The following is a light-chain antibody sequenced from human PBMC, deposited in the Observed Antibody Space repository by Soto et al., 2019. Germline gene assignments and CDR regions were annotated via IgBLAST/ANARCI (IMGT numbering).Light chain of an antibody. CDR1: QSVSSF. V-gene: IGKV3-11*01. CDR3: QQRYNWPQT. CDR2: DAS. J-gene: IGKJ1*01. Sequence: EIVLTQSPATLSLSPGERATLSCRASQSVSSFLAWYQQKPGQAPMLLIYDASNRATGIPARFSGSGSGTDFTLTISSLEPEDFAVYYCQQRYNWPQTFGQGTKVEIK.